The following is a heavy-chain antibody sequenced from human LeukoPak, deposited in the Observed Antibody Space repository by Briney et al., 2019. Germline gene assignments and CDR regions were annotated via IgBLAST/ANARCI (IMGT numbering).Heavy chain of an antibody. CDR3: ARAAGAADY. D-gene: IGHD3-10*01. CDR1: GGSFNVYC. Sequence: SETLSLTCAVYGGSFNVYCWSWIRQPPGKGLEWIGEINHSGSANYNPSLKSRVTISVDTSKNQFSLNLRSVTAADTAVYFCARAAGAADYWGQGTLVTVSS. J-gene: IGHJ4*02. CDR2: INHSGSA. V-gene: IGHV4-34*01.